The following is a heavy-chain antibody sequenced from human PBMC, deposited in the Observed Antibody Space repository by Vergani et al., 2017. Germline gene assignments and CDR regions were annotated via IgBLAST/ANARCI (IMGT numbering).Heavy chain of an antibody. CDR3: ARGAFFGVVIMLAFDI. V-gene: IGHV3-48*03. CDR1: GFTFSSYE. J-gene: IGHJ3*02. Sequence: EVQLVESGGGLVQPGGSLRLSCAASGFTFSSYEMNWVRQAPGKGLEWVSYISGSGSTIYYADSVKGRFTISRDNAKNSLYLQMNSLRAEDTAVYYCARGAFFGVVIMLAFDIWGQGTMVTVSS. CDR2: ISGSGSTI. D-gene: IGHD3-3*01.